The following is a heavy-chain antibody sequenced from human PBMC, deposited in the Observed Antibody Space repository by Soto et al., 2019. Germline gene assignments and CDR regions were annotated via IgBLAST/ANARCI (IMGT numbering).Heavy chain of an antibody. V-gene: IGHV5-10-1*01. CDR2: IDPSDSQT. J-gene: IGHJ4*02. CDR1: GDSFAGYC. D-gene: IGHD3-22*01. Sequence: GESLTISCKGSGDSFAGYCITWVLQKPGKGLEWMGRIDPSDSQTYYSPSFRGHVTISATKSITTVFLQWSSLRASDTAMYYCARQIYDSDTGPNFKYYFDSWGQGTPVTVSS. CDR3: ARQIYDSDTGPNFKYYFDS.